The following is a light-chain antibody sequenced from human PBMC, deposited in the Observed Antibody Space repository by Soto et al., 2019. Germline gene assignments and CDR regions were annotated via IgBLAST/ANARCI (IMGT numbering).Light chain of an antibody. J-gene: IGKJ1*01. Sequence: ENVLTQSPGPLSFSPGETATLPCRASQTVSSTYLAWYQQKPGQAPRLLIYGASSRATGIPDRFSGTVSGTDFTLTISSLEPEDFATYYCQQNNSYLWTFGQGTKVDIK. CDR2: GAS. CDR1: QTVSSTY. CDR3: QQNNSYLWT. V-gene: IGKV3-20*01.